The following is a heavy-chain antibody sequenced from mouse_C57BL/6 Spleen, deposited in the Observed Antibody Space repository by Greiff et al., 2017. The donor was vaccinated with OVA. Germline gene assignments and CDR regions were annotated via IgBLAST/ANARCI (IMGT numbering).Heavy chain of an antibody. J-gene: IGHJ2*01. CDR2: ISDDGSN. D-gene: IGHD4-1*01. CDR3: SRGTGTYFDY. Sequence: EVKLMESGPGLVKPSQSLSLTCSVTGYSITSGYYWNWIRPSPGNKLEWMGYISDDGSNNYNPSLKNRISITRDTSKNQFFLKLNSVTTEDTATYYCSRGTGTYFDYWGQGTTLTVSS. CDR1: GYSITSGYY. V-gene: IGHV3-6*01.